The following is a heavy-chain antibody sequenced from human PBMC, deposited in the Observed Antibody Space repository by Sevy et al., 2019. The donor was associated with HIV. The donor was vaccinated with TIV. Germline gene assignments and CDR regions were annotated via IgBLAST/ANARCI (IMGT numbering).Heavy chain of an antibody. Sequence: GESLKISCKTSGDSFTTYWIGWVRQMPGKGLEWMGIIYPGDAETRYTPSFEGQVTISADKSISTAYLQWSSLKASDTAMYYCTSGSPYKYYGMDVWGQGTTVTVSS. CDR3: TSGSPYKYYGMDV. J-gene: IGHJ6*02. V-gene: IGHV5-51*01. CDR2: IYPGDAET. CDR1: GDSFTTYW. D-gene: IGHD1-20*01.